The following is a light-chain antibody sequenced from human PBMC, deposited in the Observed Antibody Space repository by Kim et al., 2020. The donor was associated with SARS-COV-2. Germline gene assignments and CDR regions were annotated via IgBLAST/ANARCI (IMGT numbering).Light chain of an antibody. CDR1: SSNIGAGYD. V-gene: IGLV1-40*01. CDR2: GNI. CDR3: QSYDSSLPRV. J-gene: IGLJ1*01. Sequence: QSVLTQPPSVSGAPGQRVTISCTGSSSNIGAGYDVHWYQQLPGTAPKLLIYGNINRPSGVPDRFSGSKSGTSASLAITGLQAEDEADYYCQSYDSSLPRVFGTGTKVTVL.